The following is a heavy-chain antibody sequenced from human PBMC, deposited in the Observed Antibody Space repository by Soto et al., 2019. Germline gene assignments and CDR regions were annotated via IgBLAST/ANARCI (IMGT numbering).Heavy chain of an antibody. V-gene: IGHV4-31*03. CDR3: ARDGDGSGYFLDF. D-gene: IGHD3-22*01. CDR2: IYSSGST. J-gene: IGHJ4*02. CDR1: GGSISSGCYY. Sequence: QVQLQESGPGLVKPSQTLSLICTVSGGSISSGCYYWSWIRQHPGKGLEWIGYIYSSGSTYYNPSLKSRLTISLDTSKNHFSLNLSSVAAADTAVYYCARDGDGSGYFLDFWGQGTLVTVSS.